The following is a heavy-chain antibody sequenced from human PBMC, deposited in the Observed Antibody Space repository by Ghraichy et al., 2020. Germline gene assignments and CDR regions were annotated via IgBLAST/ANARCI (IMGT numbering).Heavy chain of an antibody. V-gene: IGHV4-59*01. Sequence: SQTLSLTRTVSDDSINNYYWSWIRQTPGKGLEWIAYIYHSGVTHYNPSLKSRVAISADTSKNQFSLKLTSVTAADTAMYYCARNKGYYDSAGYYYWHFDLWGRGTLVTVSS. J-gene: IGHJ2*01. CDR2: IYHSGVT. CDR1: DDSINNYY. D-gene: IGHD3-22*01. CDR3: ARNKGYYDSAGYYYWHFDL.